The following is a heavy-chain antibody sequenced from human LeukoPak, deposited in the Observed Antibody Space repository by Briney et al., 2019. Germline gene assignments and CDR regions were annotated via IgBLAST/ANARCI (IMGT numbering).Heavy chain of an antibody. CDR1: GGSFSGYY. J-gene: IGHJ4*02. CDR2: IYYSGST. D-gene: IGHD2-2*01. Sequence: SETLSLTCAVYGGSFSGYYWGWIRQPPGKGLEWIGNIYYSGSTYYNPSLKSRVTISVDTSKDQFSLKLSSVTAADTAVYYCARLGEGCSRTSCPYFDYWGQGTLVTVSS. CDR3: ARLGEGCSRTSCPYFDY. V-gene: IGHV4-34*01.